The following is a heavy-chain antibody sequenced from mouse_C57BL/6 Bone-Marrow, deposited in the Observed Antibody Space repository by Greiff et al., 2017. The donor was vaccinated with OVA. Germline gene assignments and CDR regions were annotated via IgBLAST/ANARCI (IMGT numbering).Heavy chain of an antibody. CDR2: IDPEDGDT. CDR1: GFNIKDYY. Sequence: EVQLQQSGAELVRPGASVKLSCTASGFNIKDYYMHWVKQRPEQGLEWIGRIDPEDGDTEYAPKFQGKATMTADTSANTAYLQLSSLTSEDTAVYYCTTLIATVVAHFDYWGQGTTLTVSS. CDR3: TTLIATVVAHFDY. J-gene: IGHJ2*01. D-gene: IGHD1-1*01. V-gene: IGHV14-1*01.